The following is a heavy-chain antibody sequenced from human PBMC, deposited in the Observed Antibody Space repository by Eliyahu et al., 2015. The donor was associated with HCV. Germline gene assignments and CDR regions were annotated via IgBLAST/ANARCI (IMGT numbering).Heavy chain of an antibody. CDR3: TRDGTVMPVRPLDY. Sequence: QVQLVQSGAEVKKPGASVKVSCKASGYXFTSYFMHWVRQAPGQGLEWMGIINPIGGSTTYAQKFQGRVTMTRDTSTSTVYMELSSLRSEDTAVYYCTRDGTVMPVRPLDYWGQGSLITVSS. V-gene: IGHV1-46*01. D-gene: IGHD3-16*01. J-gene: IGHJ4*02. CDR2: INPIGGST. CDR1: GYXFTSYF.